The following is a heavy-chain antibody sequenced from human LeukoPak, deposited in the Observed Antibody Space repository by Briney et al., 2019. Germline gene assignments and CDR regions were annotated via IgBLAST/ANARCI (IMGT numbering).Heavy chain of an antibody. D-gene: IGHD6-19*01. V-gene: IGHV4-59*01. J-gene: IGHJ4*02. CDR1: GGSISIYY. CDR3: ARDDYSSGRSDY. Sequence: PSETLSLTCTVSGGSISIYYWTWIRQPPGKGLEWIGYIYYSGSTNYNPSLKSRVTISVDTSKNQFSLKLSSVSAADTAAYYCARDDYSSGRSDYWGQGTLVTVSS. CDR2: IYYSGST.